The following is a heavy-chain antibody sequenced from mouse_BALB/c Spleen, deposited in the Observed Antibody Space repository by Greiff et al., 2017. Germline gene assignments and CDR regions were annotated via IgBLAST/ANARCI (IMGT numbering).Heavy chain of an antibody. J-gene: IGHJ1*01. CDR3: ARKETTTVVADWYFDV. V-gene: IGHV1-14*01. CDR1: GYTFTSYV. CDR2: INLYNDGT. Sequence: VHVKQSGPELVKPGASVKMSCKASGYTFTSYVMHWVKQKPGQGLEWIGYINLYNDGTKYNEKFKGKATLTSDKSSSTAYMELSSLTSEDSAVYYCARKETTTVVADWYFDVWGAGTTVTVSS. D-gene: IGHD1-1*01.